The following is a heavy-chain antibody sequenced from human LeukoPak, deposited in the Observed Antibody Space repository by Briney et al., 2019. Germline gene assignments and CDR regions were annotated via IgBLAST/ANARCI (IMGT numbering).Heavy chain of an antibody. V-gene: IGHV4-39*07. Sequence: SETLSLTCTVSGGSISSSNYWGWIRQPPGKGLEWIGSIYYSGSTYYNPSLKSRVTISVDTSKNQFSLKLSSVTAADTAVYYCARGYKTSYGVRAWYYGMDVWGQGTTVTVSS. CDR1: GGSISSSNY. CDR2: IYYSGST. J-gene: IGHJ6*02. D-gene: IGHD4-17*01. CDR3: ARGYKTSYGVRAWYYGMDV.